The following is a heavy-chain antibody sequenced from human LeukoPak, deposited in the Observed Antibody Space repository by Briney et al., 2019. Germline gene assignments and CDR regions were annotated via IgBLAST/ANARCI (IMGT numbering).Heavy chain of an antibody. Sequence: SETLSLTCTVSGGSISSYYWSWIRQPPGKGLEWIGYIYYSGSTNYNPSLKSRVTISVDTSKNQFSLKLSSVTAADTAVYYCARLYGSGSYYIDYWGQGTLVTVTS. V-gene: IGHV4-59*01. J-gene: IGHJ4*02. CDR1: GGSISSYY. CDR3: ARLYGSGSYYIDY. D-gene: IGHD3-10*01. CDR2: IYYSGST.